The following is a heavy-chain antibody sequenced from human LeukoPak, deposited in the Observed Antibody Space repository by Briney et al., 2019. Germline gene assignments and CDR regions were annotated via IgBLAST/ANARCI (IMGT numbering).Heavy chain of an antibody. Sequence: PGGSLRLSCAASGFTFSKYGMHWIRQAPGKGLEWVAVIWSNGNNVDYVESVKGRFTISRDNSKNTSYLQMNSLRAEDTAVYYCAKDSYGSGTTADYWGQGTLVTVSS. J-gene: IGHJ4*02. CDR3: AKDSYGSGTTADY. V-gene: IGHV3-33*06. D-gene: IGHD3-10*01. CDR1: GFTFSKYG. CDR2: IWSNGNNV.